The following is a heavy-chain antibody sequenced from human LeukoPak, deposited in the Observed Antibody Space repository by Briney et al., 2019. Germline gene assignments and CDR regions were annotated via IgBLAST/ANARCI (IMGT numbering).Heavy chain of an antibody. CDR2: ISSSGSTI. CDR3: ARETYYYDSSGYPYYYYYGMDV. CDR1: GFTFITYE. V-gene: IGHV3-48*03. D-gene: IGHD3-22*01. J-gene: IGHJ6*02. Sequence: PGGSLRLSCAASGFTFITYEMNWVRQAPGKGLEWVSYISSSGSTIYYADSVKGRFTISRDNAKNSLYLQMNSLRAEDTAVYYCARETYYYDSSGYPYYYYYGMDVWGQGTTVTVSS.